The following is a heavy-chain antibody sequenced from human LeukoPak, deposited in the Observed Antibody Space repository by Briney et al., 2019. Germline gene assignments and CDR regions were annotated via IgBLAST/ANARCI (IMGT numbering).Heavy chain of an antibody. Sequence: GGSTYYADSVKGRFTISRDNSKNTLYLQMNSLRAEDTAVYYCAKDQKYYDFWSGYYRDYWGQGTLVTVSS. V-gene: IGHV3-23*01. D-gene: IGHD3-3*01. J-gene: IGHJ4*02. CDR3: AKDQKYYDFWSGYYRDY. CDR2: GGST.